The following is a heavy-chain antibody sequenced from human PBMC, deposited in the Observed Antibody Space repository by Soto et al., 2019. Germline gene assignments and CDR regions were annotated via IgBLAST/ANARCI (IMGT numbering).Heavy chain of an antibody. CDR3: ASLDPGTGIDS. D-gene: IGHD1-1*01. CDR1: PGSFSSNNW. CDR2: INRTGST. Sequence: QVQLQESGPGLVKPSETLSLTCGVSPGSFSSNNWWTWVRPPPGQGLEWIGEINRTGSTNYNTSLKSRLTISLDKSENQFSLRLTSLTAADTAMYFCASLDPGTGIDSWCQGTLVTVSS. V-gene: IGHV4-4*02. J-gene: IGHJ5*01.